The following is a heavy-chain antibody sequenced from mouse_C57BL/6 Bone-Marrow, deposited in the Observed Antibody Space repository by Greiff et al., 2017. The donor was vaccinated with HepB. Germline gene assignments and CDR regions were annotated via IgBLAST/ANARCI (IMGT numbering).Heavy chain of an antibody. J-gene: IGHJ2*01. V-gene: IGHV1-39*01. CDR3: ARGTSTGTYYFDY. Sequence: VHVKQSGPELVKPGASVKISCKASGYSFTDYNMNWVKQSNGKSLEWIGVINPNYGTTSYNQKFKGKATLTVDQSSSTAYMQLNSLTSEDSAVYYCARGTSTGTYYFDYWGQGTTLTVSS. CDR2: INPNYGTT. D-gene: IGHD4-1*01. CDR1: GYSFTDYN.